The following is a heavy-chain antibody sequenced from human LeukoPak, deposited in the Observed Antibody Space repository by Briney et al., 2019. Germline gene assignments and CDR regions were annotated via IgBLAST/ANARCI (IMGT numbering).Heavy chain of an antibody. Sequence: GASVKVSCKASGYGFSDYYMHWVRQAPGQGLEYMGWINPNSGDNSCAQKSQGRVSMTRDTSITTLYMELTSLRPDDTAVYFCTRGGGIQSCGGKTCFRGFVYWGQGTLVTVSS. J-gene: IGHJ4*02. D-gene: IGHD2-21*01. CDR1: GYGFSDYY. CDR2: INPNSGDN. V-gene: IGHV1-2*02. CDR3: TRGGGIQSCGGKTCFRGFVY.